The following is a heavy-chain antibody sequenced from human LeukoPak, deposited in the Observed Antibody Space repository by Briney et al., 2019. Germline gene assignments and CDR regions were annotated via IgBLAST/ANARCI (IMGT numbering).Heavy chain of an antibody. Sequence: GGSLRLSCAASGFTFSSYAMSWVRQAPGKGLEWVSGISGSGGSTYYADSVKGRFTISRDNSKNTLYLQMNSLRAEDTAVYYCAKDLVGATSGPDAFDIWGQGTIVTVSS. CDR2: ISGSGGST. V-gene: IGHV3-23*01. D-gene: IGHD1-26*01. CDR1: GFTFSSYA. J-gene: IGHJ3*02. CDR3: AKDLVGATSGPDAFDI.